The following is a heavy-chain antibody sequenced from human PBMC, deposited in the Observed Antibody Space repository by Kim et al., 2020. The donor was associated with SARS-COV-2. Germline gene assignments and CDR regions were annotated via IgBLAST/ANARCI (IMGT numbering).Heavy chain of an antibody. V-gene: IGHV3-15*01. CDR3: TTGGSSSDRDYYYYYGMDV. D-gene: IGHD6-6*01. J-gene: IGHJ6*02. CDR1: GFTFSNAW. Sequence: GGSLRLSCAASGFTFSNAWMSWVRQAPGKGLEWVGRIKSKTDGGTTDYAAPVKGRFTISRDDSKNTLYLQMNSLKTEDTAVYYCTTGGSSSDRDYYYYYGMDVWGQGTTVTVSS. CDR2: IKSKTDGGTT.